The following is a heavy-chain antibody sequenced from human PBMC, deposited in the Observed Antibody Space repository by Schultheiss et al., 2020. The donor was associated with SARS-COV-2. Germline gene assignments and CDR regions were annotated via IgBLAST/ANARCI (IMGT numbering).Heavy chain of an antibody. D-gene: IGHD6-19*01. Sequence: SQTLSLTCTVSGGSISSSSYYWGWIRQPPGKGLEWIGSIYYSGSTYYNPSLKSRVTISVDTSKNQFSLKLSSVTAADTAVYYCARGKQWLDGARERGFDYWGQGTLVTVSS. V-gene: IGHV4-39*07. CDR1: GGSISSSSYY. J-gene: IGHJ4*02. CDR3: ARGKQWLDGARERGFDY. CDR2: IYYSGST.